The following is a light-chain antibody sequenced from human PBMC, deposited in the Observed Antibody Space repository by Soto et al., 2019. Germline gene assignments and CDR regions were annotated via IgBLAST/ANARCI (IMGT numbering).Light chain of an antibody. CDR2: DAS. CDR1: QSVSSF. V-gene: IGKV3-11*01. J-gene: IGKJ5*01. Sequence: EIVLTQSPGTPSLSPGERATLSCRASQSVSSFLAWYQQKPGQAPRLLIYDASNRATGIPARFSGSGSGTDFTLTISSLEPEDFAVYYCQQRSSWITFGQGTRLEIK. CDR3: QQRSSWIT.